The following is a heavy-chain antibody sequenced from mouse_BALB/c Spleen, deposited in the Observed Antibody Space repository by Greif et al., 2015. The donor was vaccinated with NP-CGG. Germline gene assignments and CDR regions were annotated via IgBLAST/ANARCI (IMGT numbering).Heavy chain of an antibody. CDR3: TRSDYYGPHFDY. CDR2: INPSNGGT. J-gene: IGHJ2*01. V-gene: IGHV1S81*02. D-gene: IGHD1-1*01. Sequence: VQLQQSGAELVKPGASVKLSCKASGYTFTSYYMYWVKQRPGQGLEWIGEINPSNGGTNFNEKFKSKATLTVDKSSSTAYMQLSSLTSEDSAVYYCTRSDYYGPHFDYWGQGTTLTVSS. CDR1: GYTFTSYY.